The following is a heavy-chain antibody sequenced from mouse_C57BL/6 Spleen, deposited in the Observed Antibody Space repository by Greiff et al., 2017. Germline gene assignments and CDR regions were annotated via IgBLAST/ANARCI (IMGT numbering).Heavy chain of an antibody. CDR2: IDPETGGT. J-gene: IGHJ2*01. CDR3: TRSTSYYYGEGLFDY. V-gene: IGHV1-15*01. Sequence: QVQLKESGAELVRPGASVTLSCKASGYTFTDYEMHWVKQTPVHGLEWIGAIDPETGGTAYNQKFKGKAILTADKSSSTAYMELRSLTSEDSAVYYCTRSTSYYYGEGLFDYWGQGTTLTVSS. CDR1: GYTFTDYE. D-gene: IGHD1-1*01.